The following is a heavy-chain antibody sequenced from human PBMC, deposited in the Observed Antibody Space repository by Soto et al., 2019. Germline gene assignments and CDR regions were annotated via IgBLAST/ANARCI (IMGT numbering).Heavy chain of an antibody. V-gene: IGHV3-21*01. CDR2: ISSSSSYI. CDR1: GFTFSSYS. Sequence: GGSLRLSCAASGFTFSSYSMNWVRQAPGKGLEWVSSISSSSSYIYYADSVKGRFTISRDNAKNSLYLQMNSLRAEDTAVYYCARDAFVGYCSGGSCYGGNWFDPWGQGTLVTVSS. CDR3: ARDAFVGYCSGGSCYGGNWFDP. J-gene: IGHJ5*02. D-gene: IGHD2-15*01.